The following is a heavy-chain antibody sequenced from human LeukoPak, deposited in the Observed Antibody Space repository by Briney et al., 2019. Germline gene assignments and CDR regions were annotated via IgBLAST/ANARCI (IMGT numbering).Heavy chain of an antibody. J-gene: IGHJ5*02. V-gene: IGHV1-2*02. Sequence: ASVKVSCKSSGYTFTDYYIHWVRQAPGQGLEWMGWINLNSGDTYYAQNFQDRVTMTGDTSISTAYLELSSLRSDDTAVFYCARSYFDVLTNYYMWLAPWGQGTLVTVSS. CDR3: ARSYFDVLTNYYMWLAP. D-gene: IGHD3-9*01. CDR1: GYTFTDYY. CDR2: INLNSGDT.